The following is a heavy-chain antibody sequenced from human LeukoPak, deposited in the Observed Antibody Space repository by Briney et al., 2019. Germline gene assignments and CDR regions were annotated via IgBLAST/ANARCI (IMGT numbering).Heavy chain of an antibody. V-gene: IGHV4-39*01. CDR1: GGSISSSSYY. CDR3: ATSGVNYDFWRGITPFDY. Sequence: SETLSLTCTVSGGSISSSSYYWGWIRQPPGKGLEWIGSIYYSGSTYYNPSLKSRVTISVDTSKNQFSLKLSSVTAADTAVYYCATSGVNYDFWRGITPFDYWGQGTLVTVSS. CDR2: IYYSGST. D-gene: IGHD3-3*01. J-gene: IGHJ4*02.